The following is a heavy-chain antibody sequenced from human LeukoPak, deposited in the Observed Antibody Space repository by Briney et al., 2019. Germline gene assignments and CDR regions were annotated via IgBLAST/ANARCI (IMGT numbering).Heavy chain of an antibody. CDR1: GFTFSSYA. D-gene: IGHD3-22*01. Sequence: GGSLRLSCAASGFTFSSYAMSWVRQAPGKGLEWVSAISGSGGSTYYADSVKGRFTISRDNSKNTLYLQKNSLRAEDTAVYYCAKDPRDEYYYDSSGYYYWGQGTLVTVSS. CDR2: ISGSGGST. J-gene: IGHJ4*02. CDR3: AKDPRDEYYYDSSGYYY. V-gene: IGHV3-23*01.